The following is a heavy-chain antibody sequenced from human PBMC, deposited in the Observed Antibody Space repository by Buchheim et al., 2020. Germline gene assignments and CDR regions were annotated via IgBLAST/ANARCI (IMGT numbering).Heavy chain of an antibody. Sequence: QVQLQQWGAGLLKPSETLSLTCGVYNGSFSGYHWSWIRQPPGKGLEWIGEINHSGSTNYDPSLKSRLTISVDTSKNQFSLRVSSVTAADTAVYYCARGAPPMVRGVIRPYGMDVWGQGTT. CDR3: ARGAPPMVRGVIRPYGMDV. J-gene: IGHJ6*02. V-gene: IGHV4-34*01. D-gene: IGHD3-10*01. CDR1: NGSFSGYH. CDR2: INHSGST.